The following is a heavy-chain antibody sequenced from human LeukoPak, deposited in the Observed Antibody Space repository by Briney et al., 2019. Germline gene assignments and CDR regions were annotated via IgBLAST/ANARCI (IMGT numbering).Heavy chain of an antibody. D-gene: IGHD3-10*01. CDR1: GYSFANYW. J-gene: IGHJ1*01. CDR2: IYPSDSDA. V-gene: IGHV5-51*01. Sequence: GESLKISCKGSGYSFANYWIGWVRQMPGKGLEWMGNIYPSDSDARYSPSFQGQVTISADKSITTAYLQWSSLKASDTAIYYCARFQASGSAEYFHHWGQGTLVTVSS. CDR3: ARFQASGSAEYFHH.